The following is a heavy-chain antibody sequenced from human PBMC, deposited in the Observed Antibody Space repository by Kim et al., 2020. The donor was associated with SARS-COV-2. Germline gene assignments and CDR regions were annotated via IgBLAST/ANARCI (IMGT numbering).Heavy chain of an antibody. D-gene: IGHD2-21*02. CDR1: GFTVSTNY. CDR2: IYSGGST. CDR3: ARDNVSPGDFYFDY. J-gene: IGHJ4*02. V-gene: IGHV3-66*01. Sequence: GGSLRLSCAVSGFTVSTNYMSWLRKAPGKGLEWVSVIYSGGSTFYAESVKGRFTISRDNSKNTVYLQMNSVRVEDTAVYYCARDNVSPGDFYFDYWGQGTLVTVSS.